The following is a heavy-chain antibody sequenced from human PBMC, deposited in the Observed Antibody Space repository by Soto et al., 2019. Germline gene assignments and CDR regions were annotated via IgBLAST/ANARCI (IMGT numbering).Heavy chain of an antibody. Sequence: GGSLRLSCAPSGFTVSSHYMSWVRQAPGKGLEWVSVINSGGSTYYADSVKGRFTISIDHSRNTRYLQMNSLSVEDTAVYYCAREVFCSSSSCEVRYGMDVWGQGTTVTVSS. V-gene: IGHV3-53*01. CDR3: AREVFCSSSSCEVRYGMDV. D-gene: IGHD2-2*01. CDR2: INSGGST. J-gene: IGHJ6*02. CDR1: GFTVSSHY.